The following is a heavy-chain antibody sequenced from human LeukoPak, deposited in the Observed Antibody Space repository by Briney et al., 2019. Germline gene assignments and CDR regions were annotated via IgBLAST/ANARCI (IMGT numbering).Heavy chain of an antibody. CDR2: ISGGGQSS. D-gene: IGHD6-19*01. CDR3: ARKAVAGTLDY. Sequence: GGSLRLSCAASGFTFSSQTMSWVRLAPGKGLEWVSGISGGGQSSYYADSVKGRFTVSRDNSKNTLYLQMNSLRAEDTAVYYCARKAVAGTLDYWGQGTLVTVSS. J-gene: IGHJ4*02. V-gene: IGHV3-23*01. CDR1: GFTFSSQT.